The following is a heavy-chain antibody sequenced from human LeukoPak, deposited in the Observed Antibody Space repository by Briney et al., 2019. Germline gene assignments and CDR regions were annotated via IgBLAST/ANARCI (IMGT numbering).Heavy chain of an antibody. Sequence: GGSLRLSCAASGFTVSSNYMSWVRQAPGKGLEWVSSIDSTSTYIYYADSMKGRFSISRDNAKNSLYLQMSSLRAEDTAVYYCAREGQGAWYWFDLWGQGTLVTVSS. J-gene: IGHJ5*02. CDR3: AREGQGAWYWFDL. CDR2: IDSTSTYI. CDR1: GFTVSSNY. V-gene: IGHV3-21*01. D-gene: IGHD6-19*01.